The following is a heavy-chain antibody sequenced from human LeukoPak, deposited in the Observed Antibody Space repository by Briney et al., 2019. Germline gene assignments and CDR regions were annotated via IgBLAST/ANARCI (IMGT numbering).Heavy chain of an antibody. CDR2: ISSSSSYI. V-gene: IGHV3-21*01. CDR3: ARDRVRVVSHGFDI. J-gene: IGHJ3*02. Sequence: GGSLRLSCAASGFTFSSYSMNWVRQAPGKGLEWVSSISSSSSYIYYTDSLKGRFTISRDNAKNSLYLQMNSLRAEDTAVYYCARDRVRVVSHGFDIWGQGTVVTVSS. CDR1: GFTFSSYS. D-gene: IGHD3-10*01.